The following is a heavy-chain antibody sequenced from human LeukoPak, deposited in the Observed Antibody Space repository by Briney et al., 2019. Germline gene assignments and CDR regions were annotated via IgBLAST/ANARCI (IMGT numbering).Heavy chain of an antibody. D-gene: IGHD3-3*01. CDR3: ARAPPLRDFWSGYYNWFDP. CDR2: IYSSGGA. Sequence: PSETLSLTCTVSGGSISSGDFYWSWIRQPPGKGLQWIGYIYSSGGAYYYPSLKSRLTISLDKSKNQFSLKVTSVTAADTAVYYCARAPPLRDFWSGYYNWFDPWGQGTLVTVSS. V-gene: IGHV4-30-4*08. CDR1: GGSISSGDFY. J-gene: IGHJ5*02.